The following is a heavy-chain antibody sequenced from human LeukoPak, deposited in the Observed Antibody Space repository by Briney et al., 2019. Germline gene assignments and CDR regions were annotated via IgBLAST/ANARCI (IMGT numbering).Heavy chain of an antibody. V-gene: IGHV4-31*03. CDR2: ISNSGTT. Sequence: PSQTLSLTCTVSGDSVTSGGYFWTWIRQHPGKGLEWIGYISNSGTTSYNPSLKSRVSISVDTSNNQFSLKLSSVTAADTAVYYCARGSSDFWSGYAGCFDYWGQGTLVTVSS. J-gene: IGHJ4*02. CDR3: ARGSSDFWSGYAGCFDY. CDR1: GDSVTSGGYF. D-gene: IGHD3-3*01.